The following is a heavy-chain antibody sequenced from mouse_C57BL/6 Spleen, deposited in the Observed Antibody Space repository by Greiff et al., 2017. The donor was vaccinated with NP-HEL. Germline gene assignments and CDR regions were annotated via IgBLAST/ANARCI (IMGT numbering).Heavy chain of an antibody. CDR3: ARGRANWEYFDY. CDR2: IDPSDSET. CDR1: GYTFTSYW. V-gene: IGHV1-52*01. Sequence: VQLQQPGAELVRPGSSVKLSCKASGYTFTSYWMHWVKQRPIQGLEWIGNIDPSDSETHYNQKFKDKATLTVDKSSSTAYMQLSSLTSEDSAVYYCARGRANWEYFDYWGQGTTLTVSS. D-gene: IGHD4-1*02. J-gene: IGHJ2*01.